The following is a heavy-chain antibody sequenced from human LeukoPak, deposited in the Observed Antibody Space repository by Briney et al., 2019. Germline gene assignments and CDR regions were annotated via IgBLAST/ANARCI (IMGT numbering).Heavy chain of an antibody. CDR3: ARLISSGWELTDY. CDR1: GGSISSYY. J-gene: IGHJ4*02. V-gene: IGHV4-4*07. Sequence: SETLSLTCTVSGGSISSYYWSWIRQPAGKGLEWIGRIYTSGSTNYNPSLKSRVTMSVDTSKNQFSLKLSPVTSAHTAVYYCARLISSGWELTDYWGQGTLVTVSS. D-gene: IGHD1-26*01. CDR2: IYTSGST.